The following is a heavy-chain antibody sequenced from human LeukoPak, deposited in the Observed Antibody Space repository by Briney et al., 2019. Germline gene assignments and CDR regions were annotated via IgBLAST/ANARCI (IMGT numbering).Heavy chain of an antibody. CDR3: ASGGAMVYFDY. D-gene: IGHD5-18*01. J-gene: IGHJ4*02. Sequence: PGGSLRLSCAASGFTFSSYGMHWVRQAPGKGLEWVAVISYDGSNKYYADSVKGRFTISRDNSKNTLYLQMNSLRAEDTAVYYSASGGAMVYFDYWGQGTLVTVSS. V-gene: IGHV3-30*03. CDR1: GFTFSSYG. CDR2: ISYDGSNK.